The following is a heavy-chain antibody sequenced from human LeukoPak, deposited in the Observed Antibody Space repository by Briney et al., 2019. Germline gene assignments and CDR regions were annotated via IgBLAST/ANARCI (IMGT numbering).Heavy chain of an antibody. V-gene: IGHV1-18*01. J-gene: IGHJ4*02. D-gene: IGHD3-22*01. CDR2: ISAYNGNT. CDR3: ARDRHEDIRNYYAGEKKFDY. CDR1: GYTFTSYG. Sequence: GASVKVSCKASGYTFTSYGISWVRQAPGQGLEWMGWISAYNGNTNYAQKLQGRVTMTTDTSTSTAYMELRSLRSDDTAVYYCARDRHEDIRNYYAGEKKFDYWGQGTLVTVSS.